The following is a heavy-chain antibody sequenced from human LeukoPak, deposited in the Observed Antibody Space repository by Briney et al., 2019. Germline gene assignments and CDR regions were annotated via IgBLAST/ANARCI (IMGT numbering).Heavy chain of an antibody. J-gene: IGHJ4*02. CDR2: ISYDGTNQ. CDR3: VKVAGGSGSRNPFDY. D-gene: IGHD6-25*01. Sequence: GGSLRLSCAASGFTFNNYGIHWVRQAPGKGLEWVTVISYDGTNQYYADSVKGRFTLSRDNSKNTLYLQMNSLRAEDTAVYYCVKVAGGSGSRNPFDYWGQGTLVTVSS. V-gene: IGHV3-30*18. CDR1: GFTFNNYG.